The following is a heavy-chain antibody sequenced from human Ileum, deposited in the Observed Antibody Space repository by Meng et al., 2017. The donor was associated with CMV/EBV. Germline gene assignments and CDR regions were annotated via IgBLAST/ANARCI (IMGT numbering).Heavy chain of an antibody. CDR1: NGSFNIYY. D-gene: IGHD1-7*01. Sequence: QVHLRESGPGLVKPSGTLSLTCSVSNGSFNIYYWSWLRQSPGKGLEFIAYISSSGETNYHPPLRSRVAISIDTTKEHFSLRLTSVTAADTAVYYCARAHVIPNGNYMFDYWGQGALVTVSS. V-gene: IGHV4-4*08. CDR2: ISSSGET. CDR3: ARAHVIPNGNYMFDY. J-gene: IGHJ4*02.